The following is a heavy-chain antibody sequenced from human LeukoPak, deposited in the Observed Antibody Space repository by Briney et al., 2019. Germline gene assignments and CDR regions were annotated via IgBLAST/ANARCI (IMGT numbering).Heavy chain of an antibody. V-gene: IGHV3-74*01. Sequence: GRSLRLSCAASGFTFSNYWMHWVRQVPGKGLVWVSRIKGDGSHTIYADSVKGRFTISRDNAKNTLYLQMKSLRAEDTAVYYCVRDWDHFDFDSWGQGTLVTVSS. D-gene: IGHD3-9*01. CDR1: GFTFSNYW. CDR3: VRDWDHFDFDS. J-gene: IGHJ5*01. CDR2: IKGDGSHT.